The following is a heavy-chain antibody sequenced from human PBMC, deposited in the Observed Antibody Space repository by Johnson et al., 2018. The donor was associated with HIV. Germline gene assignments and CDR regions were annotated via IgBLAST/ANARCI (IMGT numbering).Heavy chain of an antibody. Sequence: VQLVESGGGVVRPGGSLRLSCAASGFTFSSYAMSWVRQAAGKGLEWVSTISGSAGSTDYADSVKGRFTISRDNSKNTLFLLMSSLRADDTAVYYCARVRRSGWFDNDAFDIWGQGTMVTVSS. CDR2: ISGSAGST. CDR3: ARVRRSGWFDNDAFDI. J-gene: IGHJ3*02. V-gene: IGHV3-23*04. CDR1: GFTFSSYA. D-gene: IGHD6-19*01.